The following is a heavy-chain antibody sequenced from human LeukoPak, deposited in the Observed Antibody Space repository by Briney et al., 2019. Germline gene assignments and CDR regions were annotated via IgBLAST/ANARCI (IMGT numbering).Heavy chain of an antibody. CDR1: GFTFSSYS. V-gene: IGHV3-21*01. Sequence: GGSLGLSCAASGFTFSSYSMNWVRQAPGKGLEWVSSISSSSSYIYYADSVKGRFTISRDNAKNSLYLQMNSLRAEDTAVYYCARARITMVRGVMNYYGMDVWGQGTTVTVSS. J-gene: IGHJ6*02. CDR2: ISSSSSYI. D-gene: IGHD3-10*01. CDR3: ARARITMVRGVMNYYGMDV.